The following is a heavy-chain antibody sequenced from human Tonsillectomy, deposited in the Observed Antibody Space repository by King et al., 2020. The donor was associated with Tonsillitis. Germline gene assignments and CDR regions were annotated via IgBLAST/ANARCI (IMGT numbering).Heavy chain of an antibody. Sequence: VQLVESGGGLVKPGGSLRLSCAASGFTFSDYYMSWIRQAPGKGLEWVSYISSSSSYTNYADSGKGRFTISRDNAKNSLYLQMNSLRAEDTAVYYCARDYLHRSSWYPFDYWGQGTLVTVSS. V-gene: IGHV3-11*06. D-gene: IGHD6-13*01. CDR1: GFTFSDYY. CDR3: ARDYLHRSSWYPFDY. CDR2: ISSSSSYT. J-gene: IGHJ4*02.